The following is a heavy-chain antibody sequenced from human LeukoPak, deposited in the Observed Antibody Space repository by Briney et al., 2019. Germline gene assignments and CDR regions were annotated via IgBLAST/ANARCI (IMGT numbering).Heavy chain of an antibody. V-gene: IGHV3-30-3*01. Sequence: GSLRLSCAASGFTFSTYAMHWVRQAPGKGLEWVALISYDGSNKYYADSVKGRFTISRDNSKNTLYLQVNSLRAEDTAVYYCARGPNRYSGNYPDYWGQGTLVTVSS. J-gene: IGHJ4*02. CDR3: ARGPNRYSGNYPDY. CDR2: ISYDGSNK. CDR1: GFTFSTYA. D-gene: IGHD1-26*01.